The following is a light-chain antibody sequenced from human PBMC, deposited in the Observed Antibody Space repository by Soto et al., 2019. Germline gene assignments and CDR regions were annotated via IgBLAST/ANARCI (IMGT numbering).Light chain of an antibody. V-gene: IGLV2-23*02. CDR2: EVT. Sequence: QSVLTQPASVSGSPGQSITISRTRSSSHVGSYDFVSWYQQHPGKAPKVLIYEVTKRPSGVSNRFSGSKSGNTASLTISGLQADDEADYYCCADAGSSRYVFGTGTKVTVL. CDR1: SSHVGSYDF. CDR3: CADAGSSRYV. J-gene: IGLJ1*01.